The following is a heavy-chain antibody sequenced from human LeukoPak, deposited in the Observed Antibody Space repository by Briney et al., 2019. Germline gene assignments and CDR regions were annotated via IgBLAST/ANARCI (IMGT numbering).Heavy chain of an antibody. D-gene: IGHD3-10*01. J-gene: IGHJ4*02. Sequence: GGSLRLSCAASGFTFSSDGMSWVRQAPGKGLEWVSTISGSGDNKYYADSVKGRFTISRDNSKNTLYLQMNSLRAEDTAVYYCARVTYGSGTYGAFDYWGQGTLVTVSS. CDR2: ISGSGDNK. CDR3: ARVTYGSGTYGAFDY. V-gene: IGHV3-23*01. CDR1: GFTFSSDG.